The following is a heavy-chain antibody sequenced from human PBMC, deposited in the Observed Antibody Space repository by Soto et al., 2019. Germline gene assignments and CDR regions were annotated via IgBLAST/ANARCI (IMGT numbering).Heavy chain of an antibody. D-gene: IGHD3-10*01. J-gene: IGHJ3*02. CDR3: ARDGAGVRTGDFDI. CDR1: GFTFSSYA. V-gene: IGHV3-30-3*01. CDR2: ISYDGSNK. Sequence: EGSLRLSCAASGFTFSSYAMHWVRQAPGKGLEGVAVISYDGSNKYYADSVKGRFTISRDNSKNTLYLQMNSLRAEDTAVYYCARDGAGVRTGDFDIWGPGTPGTVSS.